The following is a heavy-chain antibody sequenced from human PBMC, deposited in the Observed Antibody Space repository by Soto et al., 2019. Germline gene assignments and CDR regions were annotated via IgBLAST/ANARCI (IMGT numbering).Heavy chain of an antibody. Sequence: QVQRVQSGAEVKKPGSSVKVSCKASGGTFSSYTISWVRQAPGQGLEWMGRIIPILGIANYAQKFQGRVTITADKSTSTAYMELSSLRSDDTAVYYCARDLDYYDSSGGGAFDIWGQGTMVTVSS. J-gene: IGHJ3*02. CDR3: ARDLDYYDSSGGGAFDI. CDR1: GGTFSSYT. V-gene: IGHV1-69*08. CDR2: IIPILGIA. D-gene: IGHD3-22*01.